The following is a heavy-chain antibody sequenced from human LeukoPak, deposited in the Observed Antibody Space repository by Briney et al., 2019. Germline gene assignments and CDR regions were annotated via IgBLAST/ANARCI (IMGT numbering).Heavy chain of an antibody. CDR1: GYTFTSYD. D-gene: IGHD2-15*01. CDR3: ARGCGGSCYSSGYYGMDV. J-gene: IGHJ6*02. Sequence: ASVKVSCKASGYTFTSYDINWVRQATGQGLEWMGWMNPNSGNTGYAQKFQGRVNMTRNTSISTAYMELSSLRSEDTAVYYCARGCGGSCYSSGYYGMDVWGQGTTVTVSS. CDR2: MNPNSGNT. V-gene: IGHV1-8*01.